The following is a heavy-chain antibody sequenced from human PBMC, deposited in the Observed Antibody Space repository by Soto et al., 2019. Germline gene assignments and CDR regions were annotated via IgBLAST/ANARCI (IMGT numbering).Heavy chain of an antibody. CDR3: VGTVWLYYYYGMDV. Sequence: GGSLRLSCAASGFSFGSYSMNWVRQAPGKGLEWVSYISSSSSTIYYADSVKGRFTNSRDNAKNSLYLQMNSLRDEDTAVYYCVGTVWLYYYYGMDVWGQGTTFTVSS. V-gene: IGHV3-48*02. CDR2: ISSSSSTI. CDR1: GFSFGSYS. D-gene: IGHD7-27*01. J-gene: IGHJ6*01.